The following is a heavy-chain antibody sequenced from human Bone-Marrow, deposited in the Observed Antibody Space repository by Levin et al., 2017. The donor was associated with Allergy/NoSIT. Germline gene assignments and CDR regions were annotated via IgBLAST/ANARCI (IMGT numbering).Heavy chain of an antibody. J-gene: IGHJ5*02. V-gene: IGHV1-46*03. CDR2: IDPSGGAT. D-gene: IGHD4-23*01. CDR1: GYVFATHY. CDR3: TRDNRMPVGGTGWFDP. Sequence: PGESLKISCKTSGYVFATHYMHWVRQAPRQGLEWMGLIDPSGGATTYAQNFQGRVTVTRDASTATVYLELTNLTSEDTGIYYCTRDNRMPVGGTGWFDPWGQGTLVTVCS.